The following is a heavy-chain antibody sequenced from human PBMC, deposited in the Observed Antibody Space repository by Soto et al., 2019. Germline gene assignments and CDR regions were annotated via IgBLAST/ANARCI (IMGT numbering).Heavy chain of an antibody. Sequence: GASVKVSCKASGYTFTGYYMHWVRQAPGQGLEWMGWINPNSGGTNYAQKFQGWVTMTRDTSISTAYMELSRLRSDDTAVYYCARDFRGSSWSSGHRLRYYGMDVWGQGTTVTVSS. CDR2: INPNSGGT. CDR3: ARDFRGSSWSSGHRLRYYGMDV. V-gene: IGHV1-2*04. CDR1: GYTFTGYY. D-gene: IGHD6-13*01. J-gene: IGHJ6*02.